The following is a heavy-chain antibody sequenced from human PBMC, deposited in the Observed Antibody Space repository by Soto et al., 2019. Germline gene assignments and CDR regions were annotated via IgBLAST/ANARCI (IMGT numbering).Heavy chain of an antibody. CDR3: ARSSGVVAYAFDI. D-gene: IGHD2-15*01. CDR1: GFTFSSYS. J-gene: IGHJ3*02. Sequence: LRLSCAASGFTFSSYSMNWVRQAPGKGLEWVSSISSSSSYIYYADSVKGRFTISRDNAKNSLYLQMNSLRAEDTAVYYCARSSGVVAYAFDIWGQGTMVTVSS. CDR2: ISSSSSYI. V-gene: IGHV3-21*01.